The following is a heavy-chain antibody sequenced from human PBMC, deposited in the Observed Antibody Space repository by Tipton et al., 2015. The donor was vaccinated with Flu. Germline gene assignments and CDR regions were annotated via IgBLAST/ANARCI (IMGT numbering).Heavy chain of an antibody. CDR3: ARSISYYYYYYMDV. Sequence: TLSLTCAVYGGSFSSYYWSWIRQPPGKGLEWIGYIYYSGSANYNPSPKSRVTISVDTSKNQFSLKLSSVTAADTAVYYCARSISYYYYYYMDVWGKGTTVTVSS. J-gene: IGHJ6*03. V-gene: IGHV4-59*01. CDR1: GGSFSSYY. D-gene: IGHD2-21*01. CDR2: IYYSGSA.